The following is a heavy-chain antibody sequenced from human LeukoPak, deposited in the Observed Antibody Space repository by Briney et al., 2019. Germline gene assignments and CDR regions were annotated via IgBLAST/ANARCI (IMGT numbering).Heavy chain of an antibody. D-gene: IGHD1-26*01. CDR2: ISASGGST. CDR1: GFTFTSYD. Sequence: GGSLRLSCAASGFTFTSYDMSWVRQAPKKGLEWVSVISASGGSTNYADSVKGRFTISRDNSKNTLYLQMNSLKTEDTAVYYCTTGGVGATTMARSVWGKGTTVTVSS. J-gene: IGHJ6*04. CDR3: TTGGVGATTMARSV. V-gene: IGHV3-23*01.